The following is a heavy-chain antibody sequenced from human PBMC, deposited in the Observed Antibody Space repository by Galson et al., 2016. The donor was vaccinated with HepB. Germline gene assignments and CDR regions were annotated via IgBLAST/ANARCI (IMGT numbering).Heavy chain of an antibody. J-gene: IGHJ4*02. V-gene: IGHV3-23*01. Sequence: SLRLSCAASGFTFSISGMSWVRQAPGKGLEWLSVISGSGGSTYYADSVKGRFTISRDNSKNTLYLQMNSLRAEDTAVYYCAKGGLDKARIAFDYWGQGTLVTVSS. CDR2: ISGSGGST. D-gene: IGHD2-21*01. CDR3: AKGGLDKARIAFDY. CDR1: GFTFSISG.